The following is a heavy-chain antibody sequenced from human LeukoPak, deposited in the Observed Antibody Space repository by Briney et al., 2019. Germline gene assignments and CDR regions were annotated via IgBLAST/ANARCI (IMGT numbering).Heavy chain of an antibody. V-gene: IGHV4-39*07. CDR2: IYYSGST. CDR1: GGSISSSSYY. J-gene: IGHJ4*02. D-gene: IGHD3-3*01. Sequence: SETLSLTCAVSGGSISSSSYYWGWIRQPPGKGLEWIGSIYYSGSTYYNPSLKSRVTISVDTSKNQFSLKLSSVTAADTAVYYCAREYDFWSGTGHFDYWGQGTLVTVSS. CDR3: AREYDFWSGTGHFDY.